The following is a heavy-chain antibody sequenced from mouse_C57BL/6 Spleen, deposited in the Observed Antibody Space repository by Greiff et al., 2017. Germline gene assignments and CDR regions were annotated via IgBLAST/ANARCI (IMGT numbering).Heavy chain of an antibody. V-gene: IGHV1-22*01. J-gene: IGHJ4*01. CDR2: INPNNGGT. CDR1: GYTFTDYN. Sequence: VQLKQSGPELVKPGASVKMSCKASGYTFTDYNMHWVKQSHGKSLEWIGYINPNNGGTSYNQKFKGKATLTVNKSSSTAYMELRSLTSEDSAVYYCAKDSHYPYYAMDYWGQGTSVTVSS. D-gene: IGHD2-5*01. CDR3: AKDSHYPYYAMDY.